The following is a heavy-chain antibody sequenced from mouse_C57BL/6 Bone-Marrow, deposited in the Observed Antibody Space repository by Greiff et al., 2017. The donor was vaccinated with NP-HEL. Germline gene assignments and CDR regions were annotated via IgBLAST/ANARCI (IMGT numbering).Heavy chain of an antibody. D-gene: IGHD1-1*01. CDR1: GYTFTDYY. CDR3: ARYDGSSHYYAMDY. Sequence: EVKLQQSGPVLVKPGASVKMSCKASGYTFTDYYMNWVKQSHGKSLEWIGVINPYNGGTSYNQKFKGKATLTVDKSSSTAYMELNSLTSEDSAVYYCARYDGSSHYYAMDYWGQGTSVTVSS. V-gene: IGHV1-19*01. CDR2: INPYNGGT. J-gene: IGHJ4*01.